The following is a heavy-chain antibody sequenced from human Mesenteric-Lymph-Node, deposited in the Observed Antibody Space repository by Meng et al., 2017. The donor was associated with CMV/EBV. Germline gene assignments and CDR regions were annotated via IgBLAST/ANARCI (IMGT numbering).Heavy chain of an antibody. CDR3: ARARVVGGMDV. J-gene: IGHJ6*02. Sequence: GGSLRLSCAASGFTFDDYAMHWVRQAPGKGLVWVSRINSDGSSTSYADSVKGRFTISRDNAKNTLYLQMNSLRAEDTAVYYCARARVVGGMDVWGQGTTVTVSS. CDR1: GFTFDDYA. CDR2: INSDGSST. V-gene: IGHV3-74*01. D-gene: IGHD2-15*01.